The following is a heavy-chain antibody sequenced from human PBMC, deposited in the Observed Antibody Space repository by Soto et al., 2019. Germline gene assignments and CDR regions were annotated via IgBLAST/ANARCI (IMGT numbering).Heavy chain of an antibody. CDR1: GFTFSSYW. J-gene: IGHJ4*02. Sequence: EVQLVESGGGLVLPGGSLRLSCAASGFTFSSYWMHWVRQAPGKGLVWVSRINRDGSSINYADSARGRVTISRDNAKNTLYLQVNGLRAEDTAVYYCAREIATTGEYYFDYWGQGILVTVSS. CDR2: INRDGSSI. D-gene: IGHD6-13*01. V-gene: IGHV3-74*01. CDR3: AREIATTGEYYFDY.